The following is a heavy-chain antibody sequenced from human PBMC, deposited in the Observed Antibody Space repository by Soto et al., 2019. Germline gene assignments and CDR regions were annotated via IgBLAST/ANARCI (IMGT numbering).Heavy chain of an antibody. CDR3: AREGGWYVDY. Sequence: QVQLVQSGAEEKKPGASVKVSCKASGFTFTGYAIHWVRQAPGQRLEWMGWIKADNTNTKYSQKFQGRVTITRDTHPSTAYMELSRLRSEDTAVYYCAREGGWYVDYWGQGTLVTVSS. D-gene: IGHD6-19*01. CDR2: IKADNTNT. V-gene: IGHV1-3*05. CDR1: GFTFTGYA. J-gene: IGHJ4*02.